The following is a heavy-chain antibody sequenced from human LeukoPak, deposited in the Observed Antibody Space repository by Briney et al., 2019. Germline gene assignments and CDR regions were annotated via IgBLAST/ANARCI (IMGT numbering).Heavy chain of an antibody. D-gene: IGHD3-22*01. CDR3: ARMDYDSSGYYYGYFDY. CDR1: GFTFSSYA. CDR2: ISGGGST. J-gene: IGHJ4*02. V-gene: IGHV3-23*01. Sequence: GGSLRLSCAASGFTFSSYAMSWVRQAPGKGLEWVSAISGGGSTYYADSVKGRFTISRDNSKNTLYLQMNSLRAEDTAVYYCARMDYDSSGYYYGYFDYWGQGTLVTVSS.